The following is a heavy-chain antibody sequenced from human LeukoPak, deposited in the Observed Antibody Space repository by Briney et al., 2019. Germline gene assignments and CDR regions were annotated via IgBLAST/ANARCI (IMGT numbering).Heavy chain of an antibody. V-gene: IGHV3-23*01. Sequence: GGSLRLSCAASGFTFSSYAMNWVRQAPGKGLEWVSGISGSGGSTYCADSVKGRFTISRDNSKNTLYLQMNSLRAEDTAVYYCAEDSAEYYYDSSGSYYFDYWGQGTLVTVSS. J-gene: IGHJ4*02. CDR3: AEDSAEYYYDSSGSYYFDY. D-gene: IGHD3-22*01. CDR1: GFTFSSYA. CDR2: ISGSGGST.